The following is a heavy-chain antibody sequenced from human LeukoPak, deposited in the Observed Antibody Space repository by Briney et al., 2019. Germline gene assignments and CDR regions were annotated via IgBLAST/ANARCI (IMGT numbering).Heavy chain of an antibody. CDR2: IIPIFGTA. D-gene: IGHD6-19*01. CDR1: GGTFSSYA. V-gene: IGHV1-69*13. Sequence: SVKVSCKASGGTFSSYAISWVRLAPGQGLEWMGGIIPIFGTANYAQKFQGRVTITADESTSTAYMELGSLRSEDTAVYYCARAPYSSGGSTNYYYYYYMDVWGKGTTVTVSS. J-gene: IGHJ6*03. CDR3: ARAPYSSGGSTNYYYYYYMDV.